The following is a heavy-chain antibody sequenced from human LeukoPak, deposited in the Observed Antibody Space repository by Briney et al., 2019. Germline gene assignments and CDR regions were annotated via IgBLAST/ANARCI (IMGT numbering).Heavy chain of an antibody. V-gene: IGHV4-4*02. CDR1: GGSISSSNW. Sequence: SETLSLTCAVSGGSISSSNWWSWVRPPPGKGLEWVGEIYHSGSTNYNPSLKSRVTISVDKSKNQFSLKLSSVTAADTAVYYCARAPGYSSSWVDYWGQGTLVTVSS. CDR3: ARAPGYSSSWVDY. D-gene: IGHD6-13*01. J-gene: IGHJ4*02. CDR2: IYHSGST.